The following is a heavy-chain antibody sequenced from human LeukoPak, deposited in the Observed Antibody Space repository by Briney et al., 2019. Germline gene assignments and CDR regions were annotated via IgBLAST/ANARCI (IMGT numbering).Heavy chain of an antibody. Sequence: GGSLRLSCAASGFTFSSYWMHWVRQAPGKGLVWVSRINSDGSSTSYADSVKGRFTISRDNAKNTLYLQMNSLRAEDTAVYYCARHPYDYVWGSYRYTGPFDYSGQRTLVTASS. CDR3: ARHPYDYVWGSYRYTGPFDY. CDR2: INSDGSST. V-gene: IGHV3-74*01. J-gene: IGHJ4*02. CDR1: GFTFSSYW. D-gene: IGHD3-16*02.